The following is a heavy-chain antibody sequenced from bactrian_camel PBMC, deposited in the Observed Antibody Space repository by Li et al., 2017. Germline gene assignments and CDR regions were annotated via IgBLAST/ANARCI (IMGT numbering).Heavy chain of an antibody. Sequence: HVQLVESGGGSVRSGGSRTLSCVASGLSYSTYCMAWFRQVPGKAREGVATIDNDGAVLYADSVKGRFTISRDSGQNTVTLKMNSLKPDDTAMYYCAADPGTDYAGSCSELVPNDFSYWGQGTQVTVS. V-gene: IGHV3S9*01. CDR3: AADPGTDYAGSCSELVPNDFSY. CDR1: GLSYSTYC. CDR2: IDNDGAV. J-gene: IGHJ6*01. D-gene: IGHD1*01.